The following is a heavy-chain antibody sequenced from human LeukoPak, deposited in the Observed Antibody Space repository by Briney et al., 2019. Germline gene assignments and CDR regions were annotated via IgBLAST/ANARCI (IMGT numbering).Heavy chain of an antibody. CDR2: IFASGTT. CDR1: GASMNTYY. V-gene: IGHV4-4*07. J-gene: IGHJ4*02. Sequence: SETLSLTCTVSGASMNTYYYSWIRQPAGKGLEWIGRIFASGTTNYNPSLKSRIAMSVDTSQNQFFLNLTSVTAADTAMYYCVQDGPLRSDYWGQGTLVTVSS. D-gene: IGHD3-16*01. CDR3: VQDGPLRSDY.